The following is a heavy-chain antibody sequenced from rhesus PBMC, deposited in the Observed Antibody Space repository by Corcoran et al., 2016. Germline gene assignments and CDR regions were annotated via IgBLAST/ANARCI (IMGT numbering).Heavy chain of an antibody. D-gene: IGHD3-28*01. CDR3: AIQGLLHPFDY. J-gene: IGHJ4*01. CDR1: GGSISGYY. V-gene: IGHV4-165*02. Sequence: QVQLQESGPGLVKPSETLSLTCAVSGGSISGYYWTWIRPPPGKGQEWIGYIGGSSGSTYYNPSLKSRVTISTDTSKNQFSLKLSSVTAADTAVYYCAIQGLLHPFDYWGQGVLVTVSS. CDR2: IGGSSGST.